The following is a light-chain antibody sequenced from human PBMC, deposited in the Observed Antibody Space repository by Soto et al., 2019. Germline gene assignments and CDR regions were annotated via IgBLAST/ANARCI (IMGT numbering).Light chain of an antibody. Sequence: EIVMTQSPATLSVSPGERAILSCRASESISSKLGWYQQRPGQAPRLLIYGASIRATGIPTRFSGRGSGTEFTLTISSLQSEDSAVYYCQQYNKWFWISFGQGTRLEIK. CDR2: GAS. CDR1: ESISSK. V-gene: IGKV3-15*01. CDR3: QQYNKWFWIS. J-gene: IGKJ5*01.